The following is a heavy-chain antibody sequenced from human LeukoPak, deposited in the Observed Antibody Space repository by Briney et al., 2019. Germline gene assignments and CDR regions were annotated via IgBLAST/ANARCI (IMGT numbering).Heavy chain of an antibody. J-gene: IGHJ4*02. CDR3: ARGSRNHVDHSGYYSY. CDR2: ISSNGDTT. CDR1: GFSFSNYA. V-gene: IGHV3-64*01. D-gene: IGHD3-22*01. Sequence: GGSLRLSCAASGFSFSNYAMHWVRQAPGKGLEYVSSISSNGDTTYYANSVKGRFTISRDNSKNTLYLQMGSLRIEDMAVYYCARGSRNHVDHSGYYSYWGQGTLLTVSS.